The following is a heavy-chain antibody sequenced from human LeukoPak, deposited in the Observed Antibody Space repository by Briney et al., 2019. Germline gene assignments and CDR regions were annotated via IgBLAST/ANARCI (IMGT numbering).Heavy chain of an antibody. Sequence: ASMEVSCKASGYTFTSYGITWVRQAPGQGLEWMGWISAYNGNTNYAQKLQGRVTMTTDTSTSTAYLDLRSLRSDDTAVYYCARAEQYQLLLHWGQGTLVTVSS. J-gene: IGHJ4*02. CDR1: GYTFTSYG. V-gene: IGHV1-18*01. CDR3: ARAEQYQLLLH. D-gene: IGHD2-2*01. CDR2: ISAYNGNT.